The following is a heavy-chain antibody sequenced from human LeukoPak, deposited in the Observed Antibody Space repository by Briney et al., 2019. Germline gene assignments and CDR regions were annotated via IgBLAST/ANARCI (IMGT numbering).Heavy chain of an antibody. D-gene: IGHD3-22*01. J-gene: IGHJ4*02. Sequence: PGRSLRLSCTASGFRFSSYGIHWVRQPPGKGLEWVALVSYDGSNKDYADSVKGRFTISRDNSKNTVYLQINSLRAEDTAVYYCAAWTTYYYDSSGITGGYWGQGTLVTVSS. CDR3: AAWTTYYYDSSGITGGY. CDR2: VSYDGSNK. CDR1: GFRFSSYG. V-gene: IGHV3-33*01.